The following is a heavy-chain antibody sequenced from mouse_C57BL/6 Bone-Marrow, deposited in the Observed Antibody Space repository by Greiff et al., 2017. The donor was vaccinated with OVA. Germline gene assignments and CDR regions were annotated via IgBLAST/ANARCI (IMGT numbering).Heavy chain of an antibody. Sequence: VQLQESGAELARPGASVKLSCKASGYTFTSYGISWVKQRTGQGLEWIGEIYPRSGNTYYNEKFKGKATLTADKSSSTAYMELRSLTSEDSAVYFCARSGHYYAMDYWGQGTSVTVSS. D-gene: IGHD3-1*01. CDR1: GYTFTSYG. CDR2: IYPRSGNT. V-gene: IGHV1-81*01. J-gene: IGHJ4*01. CDR3: ARSGHYYAMDY.